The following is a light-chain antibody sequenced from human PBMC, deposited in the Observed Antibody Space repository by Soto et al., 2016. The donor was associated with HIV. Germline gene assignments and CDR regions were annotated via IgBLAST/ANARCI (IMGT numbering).Light chain of an antibody. Sequence: DIVMTQTPLSLSVTPGQPASISCRSDQSLLHSDGKTYLSWYLQKTGQPPHLLIYEVSKRFSGVPNRFSGSGSGTDFTLEISRVEAEDIGVYYCILSRHLPRFGQGTKLEIK. CDR1: QSLLHSDGKTY. CDR3: ILSRHLPR. J-gene: IGKJ2*03. V-gene: IGKV2D-29*01. CDR2: EVS.